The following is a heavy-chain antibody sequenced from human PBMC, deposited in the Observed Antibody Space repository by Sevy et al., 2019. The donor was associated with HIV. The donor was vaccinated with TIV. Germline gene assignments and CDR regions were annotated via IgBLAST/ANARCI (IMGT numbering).Heavy chain of an antibody. CDR3: ATSPDYCDSSRDAFDI. J-gene: IGHJ3*02. D-gene: IGHD3-22*01. CDR2: YDPEDGEK. Sequence: ASVKVSCKVSGYSVSDLSIHWVRQAPGKGLEWMGGYDPEDGEKIYAQKFQGRVTMTEDTSTDTAYMELSSLRSEDTAVYYCATSPDYCDSSRDAFDIWGQGTMVTVSS. V-gene: IGHV1-24*01. CDR1: GYSVSDLS.